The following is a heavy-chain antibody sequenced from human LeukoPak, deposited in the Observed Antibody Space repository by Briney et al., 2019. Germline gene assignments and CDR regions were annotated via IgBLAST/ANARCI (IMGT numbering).Heavy chain of an antibody. V-gene: IGHV6-1*01. J-gene: IGHJ4*02. CDR2: TYYRSKWYF. D-gene: IGHD1-1*01. CDR3: ARAGGTFDN. Sequence: SQTLSLTCAISGDSVSSKSASWNWIRQSPSRGLEWLGRTYYRSKWYFEYAVPVKSRIRINPDTSQNQFSLQLSSLTIEDTAVYYCARAGGTFDNWGQGTLVTVSS. CDR1: GDSVSSKSAS.